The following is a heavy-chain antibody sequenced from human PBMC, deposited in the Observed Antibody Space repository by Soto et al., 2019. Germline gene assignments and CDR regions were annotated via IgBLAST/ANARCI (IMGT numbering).Heavy chain of an antibody. CDR1: GGTFSSYA. V-gene: IGHV1-69*01. J-gene: IGHJ3*02. CDR2: IIPIFGTA. Sequence: QVQLVQSGAEVKKPGSSVKVSCKASGGTFSSYAISWVRQAPGQGLEWMGGIIPIFGTANYAQKFQGRVKSTADESPGQAYLELSSLRSEDKAVYYCAGALRIAGGGILFGNAFDIWGQGTMVTVSS. CDR3: AGALRIAGGGILFGNAFDI. D-gene: IGHD6-13*01.